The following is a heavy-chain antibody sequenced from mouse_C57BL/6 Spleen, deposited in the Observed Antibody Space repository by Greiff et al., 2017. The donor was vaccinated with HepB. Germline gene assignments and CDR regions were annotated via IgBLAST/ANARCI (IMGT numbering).Heavy chain of an antibody. CDR3: ARDGNDLLFDY. CDR1: GFTFSSYA. CDR2: ISDGGSYT. V-gene: IGHV5-4*01. J-gene: IGHJ2*01. D-gene: IGHD2-2*01. Sequence: EVQLVESGGGLVKPGGSLKLSCAASGFTFSSYAMSWVRQTPEKRLEWVATISDGGSYTYYPDNVKGRFTISRDNAKNNLYLQMSHLKSEDTAMYYCARDGNDLLFDYWGQGTTLTVSS.